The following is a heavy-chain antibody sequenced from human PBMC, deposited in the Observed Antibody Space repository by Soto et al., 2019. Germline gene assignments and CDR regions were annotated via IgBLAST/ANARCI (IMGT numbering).Heavy chain of an antibody. CDR1: GYTLTSYG. V-gene: IGHV1-18*01. Sequence: ASLKVSCKASGYTLTSYGISWVRQAPGQGLEWMRWISAYNGNTNYAQKLQGRVTMTTDTSTSTAYMELRSLRSDDTAVYYCARGRYCRCGSCSSYGMDGWGQGTTVTI. CDR2: ISAYNGNT. J-gene: IGHJ6*02. CDR3: ARGRYCRCGSCSSYGMDG. D-gene: IGHD2-15*01.